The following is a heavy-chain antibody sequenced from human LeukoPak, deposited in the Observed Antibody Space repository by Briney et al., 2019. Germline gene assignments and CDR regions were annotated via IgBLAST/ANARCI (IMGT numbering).Heavy chain of an antibody. CDR1: GGSISSSGYY. CDR3: ARRTGSHLPNWFDP. CDR2: IYYSGTT. D-gene: IGHD3-10*01. J-gene: IGHJ5*02. V-gene: IGHV4-39*01. Sequence: SETLSLTCTVSGGSISSSGYYWGWIRQPPGTGLERVGTIYYSGTTYYNPPLKSRLTISVDTSRNQFSLNLSSVTAADTAVYYCARRTGSHLPNWFDPWGQGTLVTVSS.